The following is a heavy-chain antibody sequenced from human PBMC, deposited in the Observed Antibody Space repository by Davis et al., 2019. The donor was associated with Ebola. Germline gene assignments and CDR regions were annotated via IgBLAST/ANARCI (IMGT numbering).Heavy chain of an antibody. D-gene: IGHD6-19*01. V-gene: IGHV3-30-3*01. Sequence: GGSLRLSCTASGFTFSTYSIHWIRQAPGKGLEWVAITSYDGSNKYYADSVKGRFTISRDNSKNTLYLQMNSLRAEDTAVYYCAKAEQWLVNWFDPWGQGTLVTVSS. J-gene: IGHJ5*02. CDR2: TSYDGSNK. CDR3: AKAEQWLVNWFDP. CDR1: GFTFSTYS.